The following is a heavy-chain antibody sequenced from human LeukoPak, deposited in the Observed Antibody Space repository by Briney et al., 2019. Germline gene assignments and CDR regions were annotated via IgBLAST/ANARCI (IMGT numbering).Heavy chain of an antibody. CDR1: GGSISSGGYY. Sequence: PSETLSLTCTVSGGSISSGGYYWSWIRQPPGKGLEWIGEINHSGSTNYNPSLKSRVTISVDTSKNQFSLKLSSVTAADTAVYYCARISIAARTPVDYWGQGTLVTVSS. CDR2: INHSGST. CDR3: ARISIAARTPVDY. J-gene: IGHJ4*02. V-gene: IGHV4-39*07. D-gene: IGHD6-6*01.